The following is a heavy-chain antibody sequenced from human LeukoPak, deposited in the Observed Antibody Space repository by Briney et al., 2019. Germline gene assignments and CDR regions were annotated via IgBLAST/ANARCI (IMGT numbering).Heavy chain of an antibody. V-gene: IGHV1-69*05. Sequence: GASVKVSCKASGGTFSSYAISWVRQAPGQGLEWMGGIIPIFGTANYAQKLQGRVTMTTDTSTSTAYMELRSLRSDDTAVYYCARVGSGGYAFDIWGQGTMVTVSS. CDR3: ARVGSGGYAFDI. CDR2: IIPIFGTA. D-gene: IGHD3-10*01. J-gene: IGHJ3*02. CDR1: GGTFSSYA.